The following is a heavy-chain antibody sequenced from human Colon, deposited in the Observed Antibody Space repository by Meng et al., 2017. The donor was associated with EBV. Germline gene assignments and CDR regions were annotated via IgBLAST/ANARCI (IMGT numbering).Heavy chain of an antibody. J-gene: IGHJ2*01. Sequence: QGQLQPWGAVLLKPSETLSLTCVVYGGSLSDYYCSWIRQSPGRGLEWIGEIHPSGSIFYNPSLQSRVTISVDTSKNQFSLNLNSVTAADTAVYFCSRGVDSYKLGNLWGRGTLVTVSS. V-gene: IGHV4-34*02. D-gene: IGHD7-27*01. CDR3: SRGVDSYKLGNL. CDR1: GGSLSDYY. CDR2: IHPSGSI.